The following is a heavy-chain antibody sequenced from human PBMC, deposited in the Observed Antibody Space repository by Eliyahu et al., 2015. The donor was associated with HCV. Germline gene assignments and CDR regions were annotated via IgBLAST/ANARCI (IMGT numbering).Heavy chain of an antibody. Sequence: QVQLVQSGAEVKKPGASVKVSCKASGYTFTSYYMHWVRQAPGQGLEWMGIINPSGGSTSYAQKFQGRVTMTRDTSTSTVYMELSSLRSEDTAVYYCARGDYYDSSGRPGGAPNWGQGTLVTVSS. J-gene: IGHJ4*02. D-gene: IGHD3-22*01. CDR3: ARGDYYDSSGRPGGAPN. V-gene: IGHV1-46*01. CDR1: GYTFTSYY. CDR2: INPSGGST.